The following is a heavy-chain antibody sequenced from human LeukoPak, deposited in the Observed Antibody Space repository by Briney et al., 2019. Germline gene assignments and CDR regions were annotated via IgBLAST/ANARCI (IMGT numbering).Heavy chain of an antibody. CDR2: IDSGDGT. CDR1: GFTVGTNY. V-gene: IGHV3-53*01. D-gene: IGHD2-15*01. CDR3: ARDGAPGWPPTY. Sequence: GGSLRLSCAASGFTVGTNYMSWVRRAPGRGLEWVALIDSGDGTYYAESVKGRFTISRDSSKNTIYLQLNSLRVEDTDLYYCARDGAPGWPPTYWGQGTLASVSS. J-gene: IGHJ4*02.